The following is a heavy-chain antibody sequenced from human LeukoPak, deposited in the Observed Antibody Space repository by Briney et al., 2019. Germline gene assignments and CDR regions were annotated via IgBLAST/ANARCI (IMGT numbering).Heavy chain of an antibody. D-gene: IGHD3-9*01. CDR1: GESFSGYY. J-gene: IGHJ5*02. V-gene: IGHV4-34*01. CDR2: ISHSGST. CDR3: ARRSDYDILTGYSNSRFDP. Sequence: SETLSLTRAVYGESFSGYYWSWIRQPPGKGLEWIGEISHSGSTNNNPTLKSRVTISVDTSKNQFSLKLSSVTAADTAVYYCARRSDYDILTGYSNSRFDPWGQGTLVTVSS.